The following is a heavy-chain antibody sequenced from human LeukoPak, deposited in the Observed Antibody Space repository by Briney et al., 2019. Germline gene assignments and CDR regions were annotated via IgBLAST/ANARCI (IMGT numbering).Heavy chain of an antibody. CDR3: ARDPYGDYSGGWFDP. J-gene: IGHJ5*02. D-gene: IGHD4-17*01. V-gene: IGHV1-69*05. CDR2: IIPIFGTA. CDR1: GGTFSSYA. Sequence: ASVKVSCKASGGTFSSYAISWVRQAPGQGLEWMGGIIPIFGTANYAQKFQGRVTITTDESTSTAYMELSSLRSEDTAVYYCARDPYGDYSGGWFDPWGRGTLVTVSS.